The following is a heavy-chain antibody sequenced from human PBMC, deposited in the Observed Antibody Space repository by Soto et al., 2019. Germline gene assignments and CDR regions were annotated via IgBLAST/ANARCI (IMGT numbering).Heavy chain of an antibody. J-gene: IGHJ4*02. Sequence: ASVKVSCKASGGTFSSYAISWVRQAPGQGLEWMGGIIPIFGTANYAQKFQGRVTITADESTSTAYMELRSLRSEDTAVYFCAREYGGGRVFDYGGQGTVVTVSS. V-gene: IGHV1-69*13. D-gene: IGHD1-26*01. CDR1: GGTFSSYA. CDR2: IIPIFGTA. CDR3: AREYGGGRVFDY.